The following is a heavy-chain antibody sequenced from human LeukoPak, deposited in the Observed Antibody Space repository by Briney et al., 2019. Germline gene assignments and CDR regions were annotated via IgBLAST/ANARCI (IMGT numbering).Heavy chain of an antibody. V-gene: IGHV4-34*01. J-gene: IGHJ4*02. Sequence: PSETLSLTCSVYGGSFSGYYWSWIRQPPGKELEWIGEINHSGSTNYNPSLKSRVTISVDTSKNQFSLKLSSVTAADTAVYYCARGAPFSFVYGSGSYYNVGYYFDYWGQGTLVTVSS. CDR3: ARGAPFSFVYGSGSYYNVGYYFDY. CDR2: INHSGST. D-gene: IGHD3-10*01. CDR1: GGSFSGYY.